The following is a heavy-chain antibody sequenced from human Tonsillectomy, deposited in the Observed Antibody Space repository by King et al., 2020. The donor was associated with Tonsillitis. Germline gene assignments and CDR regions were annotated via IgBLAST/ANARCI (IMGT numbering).Heavy chain of an antibody. V-gene: IGHV3-33*05. CDR2: ISYDGTNK. D-gene: IGHD2-8*02. J-gene: IGHJ3*02. CDR3: ARGPWGLVGLDAFDI. Sequence: VQLVESGGGVVQPGRSLRLSCAASGFTFSSYGMHWVRQAPGKGLEWVALISYDGTNKYYADSVKGRFTISRDNSKKMLCLQMNSLRAEDTAVYYCARGPWGLVGLDAFDIWGQGTMVTVSS. CDR1: GFTFSSYG.